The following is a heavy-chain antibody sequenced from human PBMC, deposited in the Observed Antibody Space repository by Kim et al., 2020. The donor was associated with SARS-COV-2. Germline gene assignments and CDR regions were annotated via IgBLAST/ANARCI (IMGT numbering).Heavy chain of an antibody. J-gene: IGHJ4*02. Sequence: SVKVSCKVFGETFSSYNINWVRQAPGQGLEWMGRIIPMVGKADYAQKFQGRVTIIADRSTSTAYMDVSSLRYEDTAVYYCARPAGGFGDSLDYWGQGTLVTVSS. D-gene: IGHD3-10*01. CDR2: IIPMVGKA. CDR1: GETFSSYN. CDR3: ARPAGGFGDSLDY. V-gene: IGHV1-69*02.